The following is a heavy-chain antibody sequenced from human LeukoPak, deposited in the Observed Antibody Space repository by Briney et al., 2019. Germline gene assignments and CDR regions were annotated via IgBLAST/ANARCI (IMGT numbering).Heavy chain of an antibody. CDR1: GGSISSYY. CDR3: ARYDSSGYYYLGM. CDR2: IYYSGST. D-gene: IGHD3-22*01. V-gene: IGHV4-30-4*01. J-gene: IGHJ4*02. Sequence: SETLSLTCTVSGGSISSYYWSWIRQPPGKGLEWIGYIYYSGSTYYNPSLKSRVTISVDTSKNQFSLKLSSVTAADTAVYYCARYDSSGYYYLGMWGQGTLVTVSS.